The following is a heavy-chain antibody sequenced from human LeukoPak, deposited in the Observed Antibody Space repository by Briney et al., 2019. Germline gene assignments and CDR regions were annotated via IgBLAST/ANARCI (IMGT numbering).Heavy chain of an antibody. D-gene: IGHD6-13*01. CDR2: IKQDGSEK. CDR3: ARDIKLGSSWYSGWFDP. V-gene: IGHV3-7*01. CDR1: GFTFSSYW. Sequence: GGSLRLSCAASGFTFSSYWMSWVRQAPGKGLEGVANIKQDGSEKYYVDSVKGRFTISRDNAKNSLYLQMNSLRAEDTAVYYCARDIKLGSSWYSGWFDPWGQGTLVTVSS. J-gene: IGHJ5*02.